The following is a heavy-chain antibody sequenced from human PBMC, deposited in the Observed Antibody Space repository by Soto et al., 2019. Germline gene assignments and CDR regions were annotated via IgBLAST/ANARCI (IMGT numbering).Heavy chain of an antibody. CDR2: ISSSSSYI. CDR1: GFTFSSCS. Sequence: KPGGSLRLSCAASGFTFSSCSMNWVRQAPGKGLEWVSSISSSSSYIYYADSVKGRFTISRDNAKNSLYLQMNSLRAEDTAVYYCARDRGVTMIVGDAFDIWGQGTMVTVSS. J-gene: IGHJ3*02. D-gene: IGHD3-22*01. CDR3: ARDRGVTMIVGDAFDI. V-gene: IGHV3-21*01.